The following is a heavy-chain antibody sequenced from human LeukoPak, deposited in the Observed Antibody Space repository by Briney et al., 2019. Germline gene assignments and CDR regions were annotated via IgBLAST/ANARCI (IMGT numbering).Heavy chain of an antibody. CDR2: INHSGST. CDR1: GGSFSGYY. J-gene: IGHJ5*02. D-gene: IGHD2-2*02. CDR3: ASEPPATRYTSYRFDP. Sequence: SETLSLTCAVYGGSFSGYYWSWIRQPPGKGLEWIGEINHSGSTNYNPSLKSRVTISVDTSKNQFSLKLSSVTAADTAVYYCASEPPATRYTSYRFDPWGQGTLVTVSS. V-gene: IGHV4-34*01.